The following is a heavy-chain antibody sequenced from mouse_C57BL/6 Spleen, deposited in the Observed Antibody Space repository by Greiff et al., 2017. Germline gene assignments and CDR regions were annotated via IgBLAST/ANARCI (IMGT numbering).Heavy chain of an antibody. CDR2: INPSSGYT. D-gene: IGHD2-3*01. CDR3: ARPDGYYAMDY. J-gene: IGHJ4*01. CDR1: GYTFTSYT. Sequence: VKLVESGAELARPGASVKMSCKASGYTFTSYTMHWVKQRPGQGLEWIGYINPSSGYTKYNQKFKDKATLTADKSSSTAYMQLSSLTSEDSAVYYCARPDGYYAMDYWGQGTSVTVSS. V-gene: IGHV1-4*01.